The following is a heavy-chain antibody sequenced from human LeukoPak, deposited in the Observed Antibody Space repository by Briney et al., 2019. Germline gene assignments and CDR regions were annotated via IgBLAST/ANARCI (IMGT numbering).Heavy chain of an antibody. V-gene: IGHV3-48*02. CDR2: ISTSSSTT. CDR1: GFIFTSYS. CDR3: ARDALHPRWYFDL. J-gene: IGHJ2*01. Sequence: GGSLRLSCAASGFIFTSYSMNWVRQVPGKGLEWVSYISTSSSTTYYADSVKGRFIISRDNAKNSLYLQMNSLRDEDTAVYYCARDALHPRWYFDLWGRGTLLTVSS.